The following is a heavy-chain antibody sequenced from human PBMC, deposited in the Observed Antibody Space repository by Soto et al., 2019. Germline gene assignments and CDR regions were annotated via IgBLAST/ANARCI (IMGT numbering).Heavy chain of an antibody. CDR2: IIPIFGTA. D-gene: IGHD3-9*01. V-gene: IGHV1-69*13. Sequence: ASVKVSCKASGGTFSSYAISWVRQAPGQGLEWMGGIIPIFGTANYAQKFQGRVTITADESTSTAYMELSSLRSEDTAVYYCARDGDYDILTGYHPTHYYYYYGMDVWGQGTTVTVSS. J-gene: IGHJ6*02. CDR1: GGTFSSYA. CDR3: ARDGDYDILTGYHPTHYYYYYGMDV.